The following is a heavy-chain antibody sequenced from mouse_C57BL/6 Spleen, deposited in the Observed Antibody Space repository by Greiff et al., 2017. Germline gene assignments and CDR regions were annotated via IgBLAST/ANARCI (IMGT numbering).Heavy chain of an antibody. CDR3: ARGGRLRLPFAY. V-gene: IGHV1-59*01. Sequence: QVQLQQPGAELVRPGTSVKLSCKASGYTFTSYWMHWVKQRPGQGLEWIGVIDPSDSYTNYNQKFKGKATLTVDTSSSTAYMQLSSLTSEDSAVYYCARGGRLRLPFAYGGQGTLVTVSA. CDR2: IDPSDSYT. J-gene: IGHJ3*01. CDR1: GYTFTSYW. D-gene: IGHD3-2*02.